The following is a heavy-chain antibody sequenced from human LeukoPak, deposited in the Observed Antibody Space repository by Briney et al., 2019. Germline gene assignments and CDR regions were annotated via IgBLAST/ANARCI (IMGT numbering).Heavy chain of an antibody. V-gene: IGHV4-34*01. D-gene: IGHD3-22*01. J-gene: IGHJ3*02. CDR3: ARRPRITMIVVVIRDDAFDI. CDR2: INHSGST. CDR1: GGSFSGYY. Sequence: SETLSLTCAVYGGSFSGYYWSWIRQPPGKGLEWIGEINHSGSTNYNPSLKSRVTISVDTSKNQFSLKLSSVTAADTAVYYCARRPRITMIVVVIRDDAFDIWGQGTMVTVSS.